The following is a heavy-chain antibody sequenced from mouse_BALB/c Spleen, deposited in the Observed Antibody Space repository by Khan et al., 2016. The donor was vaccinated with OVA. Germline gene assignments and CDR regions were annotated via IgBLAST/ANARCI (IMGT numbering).Heavy chain of an antibody. CDR1: GYTFTDYY. Sequence: KDGAELARPGASVKLSCKASGYTFTDYYIDWVKQRTGQGLEWIGEINPGSGNSYYNENFKGKATLTADKSSNTAFVQLSSLTSDDSAVYFCAREWGAWFAYWGQGTLVTVSA. CDR2: INPGSGNS. J-gene: IGHJ3*01. CDR3: AREWGAWFAY. V-gene: IGHV1-77*01.